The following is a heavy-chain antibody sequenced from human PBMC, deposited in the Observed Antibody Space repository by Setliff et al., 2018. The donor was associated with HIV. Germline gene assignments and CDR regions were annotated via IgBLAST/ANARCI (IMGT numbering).Heavy chain of an antibody. CDR1: GFSISSGYY. CDR3: ARAMRGVVVAGTDYYGMDV. D-gene: IGHD2-15*01. V-gene: IGHV4-38-2*02. J-gene: IGHJ6*02. CDR2: IYHSGST. Sequence: SETLSFTCTVSGFSISSGYYWGWIRQPPGKGLEWIGSIYHSGSTYYNPSLKSRVTISVDTSKNQFSLKLSSVTAADTAVYYCARAMRGVVVAGTDYYGMDVWGQGTTVTVSS.